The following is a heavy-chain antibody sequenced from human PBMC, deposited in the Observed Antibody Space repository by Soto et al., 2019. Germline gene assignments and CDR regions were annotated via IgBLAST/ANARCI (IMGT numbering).Heavy chain of an antibody. D-gene: IGHD4-17*01. CDR1: GFTVSSNY. CDR2: IYSGGST. Sequence: EVQLVESGGGLIQPGGSLRLSCAASGFTVSSNYMSWVRQAPGKGLEWVSVIYSGGSTYYADSVKGRFTISRDNSKNTLYLQMNSLRAEDTAVYYCARDRVTTTYYYGMDVWGQGTTVTVSS. J-gene: IGHJ6*02. V-gene: IGHV3-53*01. CDR3: ARDRVTTTYYYGMDV.